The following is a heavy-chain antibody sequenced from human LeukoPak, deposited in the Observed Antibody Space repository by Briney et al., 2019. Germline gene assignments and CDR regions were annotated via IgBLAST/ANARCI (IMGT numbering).Heavy chain of an antibody. CDR2: IYYSGST. V-gene: IGHV4-59*01. CDR3: AREGGAPGLFDY. CDR1: GGSISSYY. J-gene: IGHJ4*02. Sequence: PSETQSLTCTVSGGSISSYYWSWIRQPPGKGLEWIGYIYYSGSTNYNPSLKSRVTISEDTSKNQFSLKLSSVTAADTAVYYCAREGGAPGLFDYWGQGTLVTVSS. D-gene: IGHD3-16*01.